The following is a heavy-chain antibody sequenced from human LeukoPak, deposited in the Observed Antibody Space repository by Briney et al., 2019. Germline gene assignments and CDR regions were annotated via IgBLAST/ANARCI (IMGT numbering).Heavy chain of an antibody. V-gene: IGHV3-11*03. CDR3: ARRYYDFLSGYYNWYFDL. D-gene: IGHD3-3*01. J-gene: IGHJ2*01. CDR1: GFTFSDYY. Sequence: GGSLRLSCAASGFTFSDYYMYWIRQAPGKGLEWVSYISSSSGYTNYADFVKGRFTISRDNAKISLNLQMNSLRAEDTAIYYCARRYYDFLSGYYNWYFDLWGRGTLVTVSS. CDR2: ISSSSGYT.